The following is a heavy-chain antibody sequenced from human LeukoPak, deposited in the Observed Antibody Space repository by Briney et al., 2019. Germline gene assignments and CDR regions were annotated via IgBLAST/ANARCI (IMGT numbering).Heavy chain of an antibody. D-gene: IGHD6-13*01. V-gene: IGHV4-61*02. CDR1: GGSISSGSYY. CDR3: ARDSDRIAAAGTRYFDY. CDR2: IYTSGST. Sequence: SETLSLTCTVSGGSISSGSYYWSWIRQPAGKGLEWIGRIYTSGSTNYNPSLKSRVTMSVDTSKNQFSLKLSSVTAADTAVYYCARDSDRIAAAGTRYFDYWGQGTLVTVSS. J-gene: IGHJ4*02.